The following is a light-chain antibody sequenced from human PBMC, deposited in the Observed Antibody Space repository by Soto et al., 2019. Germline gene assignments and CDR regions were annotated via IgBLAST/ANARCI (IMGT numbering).Light chain of an antibody. CDR2: DVS. J-gene: IGLJ1*01. CDR3: CSYAGSYTYV. Sequence: QSALTQPGSVSGSPGQPVTISCTGTSRDVGGYKYVSWYQQHPGKAPKLMIYDVSTRPSGVPDRFSGSKSGSTASLTISGLQADDEADYYCCSYAGSYTYVFGTGTQLTVL. CDR1: SRDVGGYKY. V-gene: IGLV2-11*01.